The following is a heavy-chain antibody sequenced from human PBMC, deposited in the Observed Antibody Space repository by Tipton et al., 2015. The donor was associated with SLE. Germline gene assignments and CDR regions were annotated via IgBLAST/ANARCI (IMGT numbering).Heavy chain of an antibody. Sequence: SLRLSCATSGFRFNDYGMHWVSQGPGKGLEWVSGSSWNSGKKGYAESVKGRFTISRDNAKNTLYLQMNSLRAEDTAVYYCAREPGYSSGWYVWGQGTLVTVSS. J-gene: IGHJ4*02. V-gene: IGHV3-9*01. D-gene: IGHD6-19*01. CDR3: AREPGYSSGWYV. CDR2: SSWNSGKK. CDR1: GFRFNDYG.